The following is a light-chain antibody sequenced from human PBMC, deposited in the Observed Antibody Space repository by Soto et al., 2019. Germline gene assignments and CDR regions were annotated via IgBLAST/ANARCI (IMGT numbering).Light chain of an antibody. CDR2: INN. CDR1: SNDVANNKF. V-gene: IGLV1-44*01. J-gene: IGLJ3*02. CDR3: SAWDDSLHVWL. Sequence: QSALTQPASVSESPGQSITISCTGTSNDVANNKFVSWYQQSPGKGPKLLIFINNQRPSGVPDRFSGSKSGTSASLAISGLQAEDEADYYCSAWDDSLHVWLFGGGTKLTVL.